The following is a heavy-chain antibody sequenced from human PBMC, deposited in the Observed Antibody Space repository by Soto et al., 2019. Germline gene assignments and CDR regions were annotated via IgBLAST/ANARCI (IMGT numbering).Heavy chain of an antibody. J-gene: IGHJ6*01. CDR1: GYTFTSYA. CDR2: INVGNGNT. V-gene: IGHV1-3*01. Sequence: ASVKVSCKASGYTFTSYAMHWVRQAPGQRLEWMGWINVGNGNTKYSQKFQGRVTITRDTSASTAYMELSSLRSEDTAVYFCARDLGFDILTGYSYYYYYAMDVWGQGTTVTVS. D-gene: IGHD3-9*01. CDR3: ARDLGFDILTGYSYYYYYAMDV.